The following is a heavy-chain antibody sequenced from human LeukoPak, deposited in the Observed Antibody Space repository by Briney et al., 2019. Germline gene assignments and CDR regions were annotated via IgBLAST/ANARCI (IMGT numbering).Heavy chain of an antibody. J-gene: IGHJ5*02. Sequence: GASVKVSCKASGYTFTNNFMHWVRQVPGQWLEWIGIINPSGDNTRYAQKFQGRVTMTRDMATSTDYLEVSSLRSEDTAVYYCARDNSLRDTAWWFDPWGQGTLVTVSS. D-gene: IGHD5-24*01. CDR1: GYTFTNNF. CDR2: INPSGDNT. CDR3: ARDNSLRDTAWWFDP. V-gene: IGHV1-46*01.